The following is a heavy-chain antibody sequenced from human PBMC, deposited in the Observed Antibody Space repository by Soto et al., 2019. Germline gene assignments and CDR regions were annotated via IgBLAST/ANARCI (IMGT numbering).Heavy chain of an antibody. CDR1: GYRFTNFW. CDR3: AKTYSGDSNDAFDI. CDR2: IYPGDSDT. Sequence: GESLKISCTGSGYRFTNFWIGLVLQMPGKGPEWMGIIYPGDSDTRYGPSFEGQVTFAADRSTSTAYLQWSSLRASDTAMYYCAKTYSGDSNDAFDIWGQGTLVTVSS. D-gene: IGHD1-26*01. J-gene: IGHJ3*02. V-gene: IGHV5-51*01.